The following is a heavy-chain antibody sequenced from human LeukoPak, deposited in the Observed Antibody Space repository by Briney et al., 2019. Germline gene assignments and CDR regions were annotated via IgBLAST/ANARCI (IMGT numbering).Heavy chain of an antibody. CDR2: IKQDGSEK. D-gene: IGHD4-17*01. Sequence: GGSLRLSCAPSGLSFSSYWMSWVRQAPEKGPEWVANIKQDGSEKYYVDSVKGRFTISRDNARNSLYLQMNSLRAEDTAVYYCARGKGYADYIGDRGTLVTVSS. CDR1: GLSFSSYW. V-gene: IGHV3-7*05. J-gene: IGHJ4*02. CDR3: ARGKGYADYI.